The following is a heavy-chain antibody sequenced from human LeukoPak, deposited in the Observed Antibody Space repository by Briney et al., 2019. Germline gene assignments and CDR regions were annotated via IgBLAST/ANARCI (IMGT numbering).Heavy chain of an antibody. D-gene: IGHD1-7*01. J-gene: IGHJ4*02. Sequence: GASVKVSCKASGYAFSSYGIGWVRQAPGQGLELMGWVGPYNRKTNYSQKFQGRVTMTTDTSTNTAYLELRTLRSDDTAVYYCARGAPRGVWNFYFDYWGQGTLVTVSS. CDR3: ARGAPRGVWNFYFDY. V-gene: IGHV1-18*01. CDR1: GYAFSSYG. CDR2: VGPYNRKT.